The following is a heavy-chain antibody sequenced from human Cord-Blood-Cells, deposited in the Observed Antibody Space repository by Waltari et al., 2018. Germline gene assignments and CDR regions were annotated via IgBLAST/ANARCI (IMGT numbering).Heavy chain of an antibody. CDR3: ARDGIVVVPAAIAGGDY. J-gene: IGHJ4*02. D-gene: IGHD2-2*01. Sequence: QVQLVQSGAEVKKPGASVKVSCKASGYTFTGYYMHWVRQAPGQGLEWMGWINPNSGGTNYAQKFQGRVTMTRDTSISTAYRELSRLRSDDTAVYYCARDGIVVVPAAIAGGDYWGQGTLVTVSS. CDR2: INPNSGGT. V-gene: IGHV1-2*02. CDR1: GYTFTGYY.